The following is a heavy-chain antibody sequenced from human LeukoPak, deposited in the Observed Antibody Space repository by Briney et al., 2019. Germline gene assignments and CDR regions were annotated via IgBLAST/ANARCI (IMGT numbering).Heavy chain of an antibody. J-gene: IGHJ4*02. CDR3: ASSGSYRFDY. Sequence: GRSLRLSCAASGFTFSSYSMNWVRQAPGKGLEWVSHITPSGTAMFYADSVKGRFTISRDNAKNSLYLQMNSLRDEDTAVYYCASSGSYRFDYWGQGTLVTVSS. V-gene: IGHV3-48*02. CDR2: ITPSGTAM. D-gene: IGHD1-26*01. CDR1: GFTFSSYS.